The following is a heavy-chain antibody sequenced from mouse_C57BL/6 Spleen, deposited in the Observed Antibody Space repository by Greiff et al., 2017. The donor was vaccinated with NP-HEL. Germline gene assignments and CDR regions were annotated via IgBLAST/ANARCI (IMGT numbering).Heavy chain of an antibody. CDR3: ARDDYEGSWFAY. D-gene: IGHD2-4*01. CDR1: GYTFTSYG. Sequence: VKLQQSGAELARPGASVKLSCKASGYTFTSYGISWVKQRTGQGLEWIGEIYPRSGNTYYNEKFKGKATLTADKSSSTAYMELRSLTSEDSAVYFCARDDYEGSWFAYWGQGTLVTVSA. CDR2: IYPRSGNT. V-gene: IGHV1-81*01. J-gene: IGHJ3*01.